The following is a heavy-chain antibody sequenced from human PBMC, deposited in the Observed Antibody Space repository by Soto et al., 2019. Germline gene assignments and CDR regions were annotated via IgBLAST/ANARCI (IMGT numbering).Heavy chain of an antibody. Sequence: EVQLEQSGAEVKKPGESLTISCKGSGYSFAGYWITWVRQMPGKGLEWMGRIDPSDSQTHYSPSFRGHVTISAAKSITTVFLQWSSLRASDTAMYYCARQIYDSDSGPNFQYYFDSWGQGTLVTVSS. CDR1: GYSFAGYW. CDR2: IDPSDSQT. D-gene: IGHD3-22*01. V-gene: IGHV5-10-1*03. CDR3: ARQIYDSDSGPNFQYYFDS. J-gene: IGHJ4*02.